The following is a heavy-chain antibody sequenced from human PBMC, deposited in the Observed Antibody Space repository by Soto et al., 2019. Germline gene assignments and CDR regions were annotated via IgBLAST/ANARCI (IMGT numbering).Heavy chain of an antibody. Sequence: GGSLRLSCAASGFTFDDYAMHWVRRVPGKGLEWVSSISWNSNIIGYADSVKGRFTISRDNAKNSLYLQMNSLRPEDTALYYCAHRRTGVLDYWGQGTLVTVSS. D-gene: IGHD2-8*01. J-gene: IGHJ4*02. CDR2: ISWNSNII. CDR1: GFTFDDYA. V-gene: IGHV3-9*01. CDR3: AHRRTGVLDY.